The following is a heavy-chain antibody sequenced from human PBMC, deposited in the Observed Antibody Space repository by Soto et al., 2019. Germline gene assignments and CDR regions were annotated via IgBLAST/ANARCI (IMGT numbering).Heavy chain of an antibody. Sequence: ASVKVSCKASGYTFTSYYMHWVRQAPGQGLEWMGIINPSGGSTSYAQKFQGRVTMTRDTSTSTVYMELSSLRSEDTAVYYCAREYDFWSGYYNPRAGMDVWGQGTTVTVSS. V-gene: IGHV1-46*01. J-gene: IGHJ6*02. D-gene: IGHD3-3*01. CDR1: GYTFTSYY. CDR3: AREYDFWSGYYNPRAGMDV. CDR2: INPSGGST.